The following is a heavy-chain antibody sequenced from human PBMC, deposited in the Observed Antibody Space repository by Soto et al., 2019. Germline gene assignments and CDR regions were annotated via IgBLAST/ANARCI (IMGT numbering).Heavy chain of an antibody. CDR3: ARGGLADLDYGMDV. CDR2: ISGSGGST. J-gene: IGHJ6*02. D-gene: IGHD6-19*01. CDR1: GFTFSSYA. V-gene: IGHV3-23*01. Sequence: GGSLRLSCAASGFTFSSYAMSWVRQAPGKGLEWVSAISGSGGSTYYADSVKGRFTISRDNSKNTLYLQMNSLRAEDTAVYYCARGGLADLDYGMDVWGQGTTVTVSS.